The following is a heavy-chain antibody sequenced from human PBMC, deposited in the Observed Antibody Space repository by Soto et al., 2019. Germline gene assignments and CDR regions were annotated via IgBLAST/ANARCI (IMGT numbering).Heavy chain of an antibody. Sequence: SETLSLTCTVSGGSVSSGNNYWSWIRQPPGKGLEWIGYIYYTGSTNYNPSLKSRVTISLDTSKNQFSLNLTSVTAADTAVYFCASALHCSGGACSFDPWGQGTLVTVSS. J-gene: IGHJ5*02. V-gene: IGHV4-61*01. CDR3: ASALHCSGGACSFDP. CDR1: GGSVSSGNNY. D-gene: IGHD2-15*01. CDR2: IYYTGST.